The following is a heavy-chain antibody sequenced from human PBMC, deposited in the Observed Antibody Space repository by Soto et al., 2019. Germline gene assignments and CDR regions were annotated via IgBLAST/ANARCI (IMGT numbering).Heavy chain of an antibody. CDR1: GFTFDDYA. CDR2: ISWDGGST. Sequence: PGGSLRLSCAASGFTFDDYAMHWVRQAPGKGLEWVSLISWDGGSTYYADSVKGRFTISRDNSKNSLYLQMNSLRAEDTALYYCAKDMLIAASLYYYGMDVWGQGTTVTVS. D-gene: IGHD6-25*01. J-gene: IGHJ6*02. V-gene: IGHV3-43D*04. CDR3: AKDMLIAASLYYYGMDV.